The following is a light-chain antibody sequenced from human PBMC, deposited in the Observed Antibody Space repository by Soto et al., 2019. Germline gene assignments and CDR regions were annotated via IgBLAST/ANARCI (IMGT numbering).Light chain of an antibody. V-gene: IGKV3-20*01. CDR3: QQYGSSPWT. J-gene: IGKJ1*01. CDR2: DAS. CDR1: QSVTSY. Sequence: EIVLTQSLATMSLSTGDAATLXXRASQSVTSYLAWYQHRPGQAPRIXIYDASSRATGIPDRFSGSGSGTDFTLTISRLEPEDFAVYYCQQYGSSPWTFGQGTKVDIK.